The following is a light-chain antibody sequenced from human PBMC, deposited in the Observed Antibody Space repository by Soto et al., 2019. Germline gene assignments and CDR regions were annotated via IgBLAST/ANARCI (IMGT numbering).Light chain of an antibody. Sequence: QSVLTQPASVSGSPGQSITISCTGTSSDVGGYNYVSWYQQQSGKAPKLIIHEVCYRPSGVSNHFSSSKSGNTATLTISGLQAEDEAAYYCDSYTSSRAYVFGIGTKVTVL. V-gene: IGLV2-14*01. CDR1: SSDVGGYNY. CDR2: EVC. CDR3: DSYTSSRAYV. J-gene: IGLJ1*01.